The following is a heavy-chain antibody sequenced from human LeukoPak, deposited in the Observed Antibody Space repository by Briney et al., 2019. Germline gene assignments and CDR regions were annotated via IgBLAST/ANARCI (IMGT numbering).Heavy chain of an antibody. CDR1: GYSVSSGYY. CDR3: ARDDMVRGVIIYYYGMDV. V-gene: IGHV4-38-2*02. D-gene: IGHD3-10*01. Sequence: SETLSLTCAVSGYSVSSGYYWGWIRQPPGKGLERIGSIYHSGSTYYNPSLKSRVTISIDTSKNQFSLKLSSVTAADTAVYYCARDDMVRGVIIYYYGMDVWGKGTTVTVSS. CDR2: IYHSGST. J-gene: IGHJ6*04.